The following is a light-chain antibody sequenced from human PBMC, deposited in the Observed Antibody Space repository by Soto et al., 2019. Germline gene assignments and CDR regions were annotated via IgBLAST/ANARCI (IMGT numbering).Light chain of an antibody. CDR3: RSYASSSTVVV. V-gene: IGLV2-14*01. CDR2: DVS. CDR1: STDVGGCNY. J-gene: IGLJ2*01. Sequence: QSALTQPASVSGSPGQSVTISCTGTSTDVGGCNYVSWYQQLPGKAPKLLIYDVSNRPSGVSNRFSGSKSGNTASLTISGLQAEDEADYYCRSYASSSTVVVFGGGTKLTVL.